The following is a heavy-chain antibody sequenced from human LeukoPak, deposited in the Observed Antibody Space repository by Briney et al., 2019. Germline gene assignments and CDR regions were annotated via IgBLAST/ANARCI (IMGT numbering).Heavy chain of an antibody. Sequence: SVKVSCKASGGTFSSYAICWVRQAPGQGLEWMGRIIPIFGTANYAQKFQGRVTITTDESTSTAYMELSSLRSEDTAVYYCATFEYSSSSFDYWGQGTLVTVSS. CDR2: IIPIFGTA. CDR3: ATFEYSSSSFDY. CDR1: GGTFSSYA. V-gene: IGHV1-69*05. D-gene: IGHD6-6*01. J-gene: IGHJ4*02.